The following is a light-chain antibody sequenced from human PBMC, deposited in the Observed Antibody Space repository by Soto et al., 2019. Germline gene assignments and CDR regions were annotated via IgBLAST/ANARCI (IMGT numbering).Light chain of an antibody. V-gene: IGLV3-21*02. CDR1: NIGDTS. CDR2: DDS. J-gene: IGLJ2*01. CDR3: QVWAGTSDHVV. Sequence: SYELTQPPSVSVAPGQTATITCAGNNIGDTSVHWYQQRPGQAPVLVLYDDSDRPSGIPERYSGSNAGNTATLTISRVEDGDEADYICQVWAGTSDHVVFGGGTKLTVL.